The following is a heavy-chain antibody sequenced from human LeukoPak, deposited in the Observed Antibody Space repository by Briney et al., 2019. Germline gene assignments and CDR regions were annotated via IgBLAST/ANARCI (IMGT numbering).Heavy chain of an antibody. CDR1: DGSISSYY. Sequence: SETLSLTCTVSDGSISSYYWSWIRQPPGKGLEWIGYIYTSGSTNYNPSLKSRVTISVDTSKNQFSLKLSSETAADTAVYYCARHEQGSGAFDIWGQGTMVTVSS. CDR3: ARHEQGSGAFDI. J-gene: IGHJ3*02. D-gene: IGHD1/OR15-1a*01. V-gene: IGHV4-4*09. CDR2: IYTSGST.